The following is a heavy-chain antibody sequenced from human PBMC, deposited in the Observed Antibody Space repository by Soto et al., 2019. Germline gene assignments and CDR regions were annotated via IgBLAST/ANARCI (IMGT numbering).Heavy chain of an antibody. D-gene: IGHD3-22*01. J-gene: IGHJ3*02. CDR1: GYSFTSYW. V-gene: IGHV5-51*01. CDR2: IYPGDSDT. CDR3: ARHGQSKAVITTDDAFDI. Sequence: GESLNLSFKGSGYSFTSYWIGWVRQMPGKGLEWMGIIYPGDSDTRYSPSFQGQVTISADKSISTAYLQWSSLKASDTAMYYCARHGQSKAVITTDDAFDIWGQGTMVTVSS.